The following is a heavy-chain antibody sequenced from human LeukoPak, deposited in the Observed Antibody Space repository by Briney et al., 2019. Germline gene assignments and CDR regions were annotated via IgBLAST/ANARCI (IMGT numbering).Heavy chain of an antibody. CDR3: ASYSGWISYFDY. D-gene: IGHD6-19*01. J-gene: IGHJ4*02. Sequence: GGSLRLSCAASGFTFSSYEMNWVRQAPGKGLEWVSYISSSGSTIYYADSVKGRFTISRDNAKNSLYLQMNGLRAEDTAVYYCASYSGWISYFDYWGQGTLVTVSS. CDR2: ISSSGSTI. V-gene: IGHV3-48*03. CDR1: GFTFSSYE.